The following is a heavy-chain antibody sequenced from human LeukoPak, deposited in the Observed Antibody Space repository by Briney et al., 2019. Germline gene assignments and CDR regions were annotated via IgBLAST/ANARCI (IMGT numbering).Heavy chain of an antibody. CDR3: ARDEGLDTAMIKRGFDY. CDR1: GFTFSDYW. V-gene: IGHV3-74*01. Sequence: GGSLRLSCAASGFTFSDYWMHWVRQAPGRGLVWVSGTNREGRSTYYADSVKGRFTISRDNAKNTLYLQMNSLRAEGTAAYSCARDEGLDTAMIKRGFDYWGQGTLVTVSS. J-gene: IGHJ4*02. CDR2: TNREGRST. D-gene: IGHD5-18*01.